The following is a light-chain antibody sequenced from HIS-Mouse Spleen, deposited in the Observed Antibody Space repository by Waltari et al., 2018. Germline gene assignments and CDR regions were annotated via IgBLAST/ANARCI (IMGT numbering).Light chain of an antibody. V-gene: IGKV1-9*01. Sequence: DIQLTQSPSFLSASVGDRVTITCRASQGISSYLAWYQQKPGKAPQLLIYAASTLQSGVPLRFSGSGSGTEFTLTISSLQPEDFATYYCQQLNSYPQETFGGGTKVEIK. CDR1: QGISSY. CDR2: AAS. J-gene: IGKJ4*01. CDR3: QQLNSYPQET.